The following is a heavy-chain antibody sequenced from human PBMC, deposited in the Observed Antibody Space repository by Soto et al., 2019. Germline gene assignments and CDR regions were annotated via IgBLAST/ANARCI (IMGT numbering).Heavy chain of an antibody. D-gene: IGHD5-12*01. CDR3: ARGGYDYYYYYGMEV. Sequence: LRLSCAASGFTFSDYYMSWIRQAPGKVLEWVSYISSSGSTIYYSDSVKGRFTISRDNAKNSLYLQMNSLRAEDTAVYYCARGGYDYYYYYGMEVWGQGTTVTVSS. J-gene: IGHJ6*02. V-gene: IGHV3-11*01. CDR1: GFTFSDYY. CDR2: ISSSGSTI.